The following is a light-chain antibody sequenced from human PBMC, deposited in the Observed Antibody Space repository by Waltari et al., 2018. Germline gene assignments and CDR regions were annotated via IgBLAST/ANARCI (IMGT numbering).Light chain of an antibody. Sequence: QSALTQPPSASGSPGQSVTISCTGTSSDVGGHNYVSWYQQHPGKAPKLMIYEVSKRPSRVPDRFSGSKSGNTASLTVSGLQAEDEADYYCSSYAGSNNVVFGGGTKLTVL. CDR1: SSDVGGHNY. J-gene: IGLJ2*01. V-gene: IGLV2-8*01. CDR2: EVS. CDR3: SSYAGSNNVV.